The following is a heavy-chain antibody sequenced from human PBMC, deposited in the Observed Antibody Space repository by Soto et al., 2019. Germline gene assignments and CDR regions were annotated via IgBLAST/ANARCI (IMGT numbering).Heavy chain of an antibody. CDR2: ISKGGRNT. J-gene: IGHJ4*02. CDR1: GFRVGDYA. V-gene: IGHV3-23*01. CDR3: AKDQSTCPADY. Sequence: PGGSLRLSCVASGFRVGDYAVNWVRQAPLKGLEWVSTISKGGRNTHYADSVKGRFTISRDLSKNALFLQMNSLSPEDAAIYYGAKDQSTCPADYWGQGTLVTVSS.